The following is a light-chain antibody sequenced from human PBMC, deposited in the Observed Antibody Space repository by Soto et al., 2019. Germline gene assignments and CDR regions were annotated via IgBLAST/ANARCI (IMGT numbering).Light chain of an antibody. V-gene: IGLV1-44*01. CDR1: SSNIGRHG. CDR3: ATWDDSLNGVV. J-gene: IGLJ3*02. CDR2: SYN. Sequence: QSVLTQPPSASGTPGQRVTVSCSGSSSNIGRHGVNWYQQLPGAAPKLLIYSYNQRPSGVPDRFSGSTSGTSVSLTINGLQSEDEADYYCATWDDSLNGVVFGGGTKLTVL.